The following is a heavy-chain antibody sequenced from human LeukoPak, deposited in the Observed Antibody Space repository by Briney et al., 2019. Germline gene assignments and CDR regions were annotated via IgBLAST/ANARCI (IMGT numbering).Heavy chain of an antibody. D-gene: IGHD1-7*01. CDR2: INAGNGNT. V-gene: IGHV1-3*01. J-gene: IGHJ3*01. Sequence: ASVKVSCKASGYTFTTYTIHWVRQAPGQGLEWMGWINAGNGNTKYSQKFQGRVTITRDTSASTAYMELSSLRSEGTAVFYCARESWHYGTDAFDVWGQGTMVTVSS. CDR3: ARESWHYGTDAFDV. CDR1: GYTFTTYT.